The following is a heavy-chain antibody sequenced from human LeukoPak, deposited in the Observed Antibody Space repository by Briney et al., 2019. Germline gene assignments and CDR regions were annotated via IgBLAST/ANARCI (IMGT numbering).Heavy chain of an antibody. CDR3: AREGSSSWYPPFGSDYYGMDV. D-gene: IGHD6-13*01. CDR2: LSGSGGST. CDR1: GFTFSSYA. V-gene: IGHV3-23*01. Sequence: GGSLRLSCAASGFTFSSYAMSWVRQAPGRGLEWVSSLSGSGGSTYYADSVKGRFTISRDNAKNSLYLQMNSLRAEDTAVYYCAREGSSSWYPPFGSDYYGMDVWGQGTTVTVSS. J-gene: IGHJ6*02.